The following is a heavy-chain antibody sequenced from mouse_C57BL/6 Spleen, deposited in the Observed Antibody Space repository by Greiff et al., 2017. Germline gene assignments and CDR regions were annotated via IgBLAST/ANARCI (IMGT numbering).Heavy chain of an antibody. J-gene: IGHJ4*01. CDR3: ARKGYYGSSYDAMDY. Sequence: VQLQQSGPELVKPGASVKISCKASGYSFTSYYIHWVKQRPGQGLEWIGWIYPGSGNTKYNEKFKGKATLTADTSSSTAYMQLSSLTSEDSAVYYCARKGYYGSSYDAMDYWGQGTSVTVSS. D-gene: IGHD1-1*01. V-gene: IGHV1-66*01. CDR2: IYPGSGNT. CDR1: GYSFTSYY.